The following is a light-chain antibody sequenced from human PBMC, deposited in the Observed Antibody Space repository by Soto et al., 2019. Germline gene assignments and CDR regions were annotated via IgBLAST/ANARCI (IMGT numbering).Light chain of an antibody. J-gene: IGKJ1*01. Sequence: DIHLTQSPSFQSASVGDRVTITCRASQGISSYLAWYQQKPGKAPKLLIYAASTLQSGVPSRFSGSGSGTHFTLTISRLEPEDFAVYYCQHYVTSLKTFGQGSKVDIK. CDR3: QHYVTSLKT. V-gene: IGKV1-9*01. CDR2: AAS. CDR1: QGISSY.